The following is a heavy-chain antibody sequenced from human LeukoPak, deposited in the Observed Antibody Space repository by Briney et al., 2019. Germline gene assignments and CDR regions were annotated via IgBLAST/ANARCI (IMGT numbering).Heavy chain of an antibody. CDR3: ARESPEYGYGYSVFDY. V-gene: IGHV1-18*01. Sequence: ASVKVSCKASGYTFTSYGISWVRQAPGQGLEWMGWISAYNGNTNYAQKLQGRVTMTTDTSTSTAYMELRSLRSDDTAVYYCARESPEYGYGYSVFDYWGQGTLVTVSS. D-gene: IGHD5-18*01. J-gene: IGHJ4*02. CDR2: ISAYNGNT. CDR1: GYTFTSYG.